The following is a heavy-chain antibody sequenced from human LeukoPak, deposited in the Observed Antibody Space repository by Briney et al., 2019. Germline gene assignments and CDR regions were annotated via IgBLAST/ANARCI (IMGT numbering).Heavy chain of an antibody. D-gene: IGHD4-17*01. CDR3: ARGVAGDHPLAN. J-gene: IGHJ4*02. CDR1: GGSISSGDYY. Sequence: PSETLSLTCTVSGGSISSGDYYWSWIRQPPGKGLEWIGYIYYSGSTYYNPSLKSRVTISVDTSKNQFSLKLSSVTAADTAVYYSARGVAGDHPLANWGQGTLVTVSS. CDR2: IYYSGST. V-gene: IGHV4-30-4*01.